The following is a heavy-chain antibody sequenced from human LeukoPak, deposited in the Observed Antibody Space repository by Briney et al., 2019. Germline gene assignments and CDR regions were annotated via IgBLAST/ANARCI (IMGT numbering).Heavy chain of an antibody. V-gene: IGHV1-46*01. CDR2: INPGGGST. Sequence: ASVKVSCKASGYTFTSYYMHWVRQAPGQGLEWMGIINPGGGSTSYAQKFQGRVTMTRDTSTSTVYMELSSLRSEDTAVYYCARGREEQWLVGYYMDVWGKGTTVTISS. J-gene: IGHJ6*03. CDR3: ARGREEQWLVGYYMDV. D-gene: IGHD6-19*01. CDR1: GYTFTSYY.